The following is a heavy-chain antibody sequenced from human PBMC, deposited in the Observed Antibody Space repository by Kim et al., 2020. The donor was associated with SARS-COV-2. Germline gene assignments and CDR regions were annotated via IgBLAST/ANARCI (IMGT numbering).Heavy chain of an antibody. D-gene: IGHD3-22*01. J-gene: IGHJ5*02. CDR1: GFTFSSHA. CDR2: IWNDGSHK. Sequence: GGSLRVSCAASGFTFSSHAMHWVRQAPGKGLEWVALIWNDGSHKNYAESVKGRFTISRDNSNNRLYLEMSSLRAEDTAVYHCAKDIRFDSSGYFDLWGQG. V-gene: IGHV3-30*02. CDR3: AKDIRFDSSGYFDL.